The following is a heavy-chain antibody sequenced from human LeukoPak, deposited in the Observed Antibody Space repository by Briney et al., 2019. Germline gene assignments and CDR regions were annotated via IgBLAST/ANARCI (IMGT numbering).Heavy chain of an antibody. CDR2: IYYSGST. Sequence: SETLSLTCTVSGGSISSGGYYWSWIRQHPGKGLEWIGYIYYSGSTYYNPPLKSRVTISVDTSKNQFSLKLSSVTAADTAVYYCARGAPYGDYVDHFDYWGQGTLVTVSS. J-gene: IGHJ4*02. V-gene: IGHV4-31*03. D-gene: IGHD4-17*01. CDR3: ARGAPYGDYVDHFDY. CDR1: GGSISSGGYY.